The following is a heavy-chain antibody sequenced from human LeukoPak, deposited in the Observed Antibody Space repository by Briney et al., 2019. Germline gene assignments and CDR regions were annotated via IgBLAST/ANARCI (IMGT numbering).Heavy chain of an antibody. CDR2: IISISSTI. D-gene: IGHD7-27*01. Sequence: GGSLRPSCAPSGFTFTMFSMNWVRQAPGKGREWVAYIISISSTIYYADSVEGRLTISRDNAKNSLCRQMNGRRAEEPGVYFCERDLGPVDYWGQGTLVTVSS. V-gene: IGHV3-48*01. J-gene: IGHJ4*02. CDR3: ERDLGPVDY. CDR1: GFTFTMFS.